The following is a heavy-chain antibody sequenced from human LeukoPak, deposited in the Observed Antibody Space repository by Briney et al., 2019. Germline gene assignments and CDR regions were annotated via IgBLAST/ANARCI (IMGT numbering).Heavy chain of an antibody. CDR2: ISYDGSNK. D-gene: IGHD3-9*01. Sequence: GGSLRLSCAASGFTFSSYGMHWVRRAPGKGLEWVAVISYDGSNKYYADSVKGRFTISRDNSKNTLYLQMNSLRAEDTAVYYCAKENDDILTGYHCYYYGMDVWGKGTTVTVSS. CDR3: AKENDDILTGYHCYYYGMDV. J-gene: IGHJ6*04. V-gene: IGHV3-30*18. CDR1: GFTFSSYG.